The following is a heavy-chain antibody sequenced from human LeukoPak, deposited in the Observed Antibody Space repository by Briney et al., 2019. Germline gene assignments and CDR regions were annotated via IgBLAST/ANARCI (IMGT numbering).Heavy chain of an antibody. J-gene: IGHJ4*02. CDR3: ARLHLTASLAAVYFDY. Sequence: PGESLKISCKGSGYSFTNYWIGWVRQMPGKGLEWMGIIYPGDSDTRYSPSFQGQVTISADKSISTASLQWSSLKASDTAMYYCARLHLTASLAAVYFDYWGQGTLVTVSS. CDR1: GYSFTNYW. D-gene: IGHD2-21*02. V-gene: IGHV5-51*01. CDR2: IYPGDSDT.